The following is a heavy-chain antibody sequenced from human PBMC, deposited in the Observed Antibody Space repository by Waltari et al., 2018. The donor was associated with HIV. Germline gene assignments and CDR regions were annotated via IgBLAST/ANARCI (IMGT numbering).Heavy chain of an antibody. Sequence: QVQLQESGPGLVKPSGTLSLTCAVSGGTISSRNWWCWIRQSPGKGLEWLGEIYHTGSVNYNASLKSRVTMSVDKSKNHFSLNLKSVTAADTAVYYCARFPLATGTFWFDPWGPGVLVTVSS. V-gene: IGHV4-4*02. J-gene: IGHJ5*02. CDR2: IYHTGSV. D-gene: IGHD1-1*01. CDR1: GGTISSRNW. CDR3: ARFPLATGTFWFDP.